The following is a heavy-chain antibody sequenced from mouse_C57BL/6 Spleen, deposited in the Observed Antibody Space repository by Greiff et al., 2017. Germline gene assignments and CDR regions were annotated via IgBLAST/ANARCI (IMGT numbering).Heavy chain of an antibody. V-gene: IGHV1-69*01. J-gene: IGHJ4*01. CDR3: ARWPSFWDAKDY. CDR1: GYTFTSYW. D-gene: IGHD4-1*01. CDR2: LDPSDSYT. Sequence: QVQLQQPGAELVMPGASVKLSCKASGYTFTSYWMHWVKQRPGQGLEWIGELDPSDSYTNYNQKFKGKSTLTVDKSSSTAYMQSSSLTSEDAAVYYCARWPSFWDAKDYWGQGTTVTVSS.